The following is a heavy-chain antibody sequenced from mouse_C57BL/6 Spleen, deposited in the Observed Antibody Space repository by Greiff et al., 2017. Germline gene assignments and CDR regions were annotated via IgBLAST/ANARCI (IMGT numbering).Heavy chain of an antibody. CDR3: ARGYYGSSYFDY. D-gene: IGHD1-1*01. J-gene: IGHJ2*01. CDR1: GYTFTSYW. CDR2: IHPNSGST. Sequence: QVQLQQPGAELVKPGASVKLSCKASGYTFTSYWMHWVKQRPGQGLEWIGMIHPNSGSTNYNEKFKSKATLTEDKSSSTAYMQLSSLTSEDSAVYYCARGYYGSSYFDYWGQGTTLTVSS. V-gene: IGHV1-64*01.